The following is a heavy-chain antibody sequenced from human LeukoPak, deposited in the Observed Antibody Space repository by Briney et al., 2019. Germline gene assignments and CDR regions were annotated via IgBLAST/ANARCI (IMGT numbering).Heavy chain of an antibody. Sequence: SETLSLTCAVYGGSFSGYYWSWIRQPPGKGLEWIGEINHSGSTNYNPSLKSRVTISVDTSKNQFSLKLSSVTAADTAVYYCARGHPPGYWGQGTLVTVSS. J-gene: IGHJ4*02. CDR3: ARGHPPGY. V-gene: IGHV4-34*01. CDR1: GGSFSGYY. CDR2: INHSGST.